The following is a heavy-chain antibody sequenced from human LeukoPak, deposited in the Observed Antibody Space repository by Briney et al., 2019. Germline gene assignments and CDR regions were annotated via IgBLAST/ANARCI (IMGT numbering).Heavy chain of an antibody. V-gene: IGHV3-23*01. CDR1: GINFGPYW. Sequence: GGSLRLSCAASGINFGPYWMSWVRQAPGKGLEWVSAISGSGGSTYYADSVKGRFTISRDNSKNTLYLQMNSLRAEDTAVYYCAKDQGSGSLSLGRFDPWGQGTLVTVSS. J-gene: IGHJ5*02. D-gene: IGHD3-10*01. CDR3: AKDQGSGSLSLGRFDP. CDR2: ISGSGGST.